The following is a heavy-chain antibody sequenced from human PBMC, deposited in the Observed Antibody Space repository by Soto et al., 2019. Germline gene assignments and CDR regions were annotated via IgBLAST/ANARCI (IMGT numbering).Heavy chain of an antibody. V-gene: IGHV3-23*01. J-gene: IGHJ4*02. CDR2: VSLTGDRT. Sequence: EAQLLESGGGLVQPGGSLRLSCVASRFDFSSYEMSWVRQAAGKGLEWVSRVSLTGDRTNYAGSVKGRFTVSRDNFKNALYLEMDSLRPDDTAIYYCARGGGYCTPTSCAIDSWGRGTPVTVSS. CDR1: RFDFSSYE. D-gene: IGHD2-8*01. CDR3: ARGGGYCTPTSCAIDS.